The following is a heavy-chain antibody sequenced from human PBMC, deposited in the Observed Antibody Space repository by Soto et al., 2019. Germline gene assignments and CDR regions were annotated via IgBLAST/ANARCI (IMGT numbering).Heavy chain of an antibody. Sequence: EVQLLESGGGLVQPGGSLRLSCAASGLTFSSYAMSWFRQAPGKGLEWVSAISGSGGSTYYADSVKGRFTISRDNSKNTLYLQMNSLRAEDTAVYYCAKAVYSISWYWFDYCGQGTLVTVTT. D-gene: IGHD6-13*01. J-gene: IGHJ4*02. V-gene: IGHV3-23*01. CDR3: AKAVYSISWYWFDY. CDR2: ISGSGGST. CDR1: GLTFSSYA.